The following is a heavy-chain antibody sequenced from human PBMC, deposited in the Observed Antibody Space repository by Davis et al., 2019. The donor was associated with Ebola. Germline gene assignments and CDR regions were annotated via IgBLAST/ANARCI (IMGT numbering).Heavy chain of an antibody. CDR1: GFTFSSYA. J-gene: IGHJ3*02. CDR3: AKVGGDPRYYGASLPLEAFDI. Sequence: GGSLRLSCAASGFTFSSYAMSWVRQAPGKGLEWVSGISISGSSTYYTDSVKGRFTVSRDNPKNTMYLQMNSVRAEDTAVYYCAKVGGDPRYYGASLPLEAFDIWGQGTKVTVSS. CDR2: ISISGSST. D-gene: IGHD4/OR15-4a*01. V-gene: IGHV3-23*01.